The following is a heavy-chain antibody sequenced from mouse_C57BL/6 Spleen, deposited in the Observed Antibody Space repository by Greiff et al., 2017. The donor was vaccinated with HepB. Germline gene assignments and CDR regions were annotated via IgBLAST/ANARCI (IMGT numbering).Heavy chain of an antibody. V-gene: IGHV1-82*01. CDR3: ARGDYGPYYYAMDY. CDR2: IYPGDGDT. J-gene: IGHJ4*01. CDR1: GYAFSSSW. Sequence: VQLQQSGPELVKPGASVKISCKASGYAFSSSWMNWVKQRPGKGLEWIGRIYPGDGDTNYNGKFKGKATLTADKSSSTAYMQRSSLTSEDSAVYYCARGDYGPYYYAMDYWGQGTSVTVSS. D-gene: IGHD2-4*01.